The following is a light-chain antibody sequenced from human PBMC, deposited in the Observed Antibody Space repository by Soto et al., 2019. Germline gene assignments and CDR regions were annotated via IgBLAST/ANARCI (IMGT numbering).Light chain of an antibody. J-gene: IGKJ2*01. CDR3: QQYDSLPYT. V-gene: IGKV1-33*01. Sequence: DIQMTQSPSSLSASVGGRVTITCQASQDISKDLNWYQQKPGKPPKLLIYDTSNLETGVPSTFTGSGSGRDFTLTISSIQPEDVATYYCQQYDSLPYTFGQGTKLEIK. CDR1: QDISKD. CDR2: DTS.